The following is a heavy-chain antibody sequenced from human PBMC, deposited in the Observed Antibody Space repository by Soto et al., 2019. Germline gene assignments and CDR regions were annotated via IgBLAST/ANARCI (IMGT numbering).Heavy chain of an antibody. CDR1: GVTFSSYT. Sequence: GGSLRLSCTASGVTFSSYTMSWVRQAPGKGLEWVSGISGSGDTTYSAESVKGRFTISRDNSKNMVFLEMNSLRAEDTAVYYCAKGRSSVWLYYFDSWGQGTLVTVSS. CDR2: ISGSGDTT. J-gene: IGHJ4*02. V-gene: IGHV3-23*01. D-gene: IGHD6-19*01. CDR3: AKGRSSVWLYYFDS.